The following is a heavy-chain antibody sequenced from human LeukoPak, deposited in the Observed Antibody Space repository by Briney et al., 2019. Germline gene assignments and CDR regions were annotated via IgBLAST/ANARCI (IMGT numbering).Heavy chain of an antibody. CDR2: IRQDGSDK. CDR1: GSTFSNDW. D-gene: IGHD1-1*01. J-gene: IGHJ4*02. Sequence: GGSLRLSCAASGSTFSNDWMSWVRQAPGKGLEWVANIRQDGSDKYYVDSVKGRFTISRDNAKNSLYLQMNSLRAEDTAVYYCARDSTKTTYWGQGTLVTVSS. CDR3: ARDSTKTTY. V-gene: IGHV3-7*01.